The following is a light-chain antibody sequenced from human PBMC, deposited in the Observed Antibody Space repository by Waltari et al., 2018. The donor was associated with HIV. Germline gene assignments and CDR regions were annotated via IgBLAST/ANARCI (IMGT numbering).Light chain of an antibody. V-gene: IGKV1-16*01. CDR2: GAS. J-gene: IGKJ1*01. CDR3: QQYKSYPWT. CDR1: QDIKSY. Sequence: DIQMTQSPSTLAASVGDRVTITCRASQDIKSYLAWFQQRPGKAPKSLIYGASSLPSGVPSRFSGSGSGTQFTLTINSLQPEDFATYYGQQYKSYPWTFGQGTKVEIK.